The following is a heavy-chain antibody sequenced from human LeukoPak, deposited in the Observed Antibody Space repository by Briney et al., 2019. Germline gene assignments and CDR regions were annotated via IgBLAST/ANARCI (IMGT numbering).Heavy chain of an antibody. CDR3: ARGAVAGTRLNWFDP. CDR2: IYPNSGGT. V-gene: IGHV1-2*02. Sequence: ASVKVSCKASAYTFTGYYMHWVRQAPGQGLEWMGWIYPNSGGTNYAQKFQGRVTMTRDASISTAYMELSRLRSDDTAVYYCARGAVAGTRLNWFDPWGQGTLVTVSS. J-gene: IGHJ5*02. D-gene: IGHD6-19*01. CDR1: AYTFTGYY.